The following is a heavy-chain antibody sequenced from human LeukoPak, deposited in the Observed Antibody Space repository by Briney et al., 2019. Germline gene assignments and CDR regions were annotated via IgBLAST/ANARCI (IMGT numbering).Heavy chain of an antibody. CDR2: ISSGSTSI. CDR1: GFSFSSYS. J-gene: IGHJ5*02. Sequence: GGSLRLSRAASGFSFSSYSMDWVRQAPGKGLEWVSSISSGSTSIYYADSVKGRFTISRDNAKNSLYLQMNSLRAEDTAVYYCARVTGTTAGDHWGQGTLVSVSS. V-gene: IGHV3-21*01. D-gene: IGHD1-1*01. CDR3: ARVTGTTAGDH.